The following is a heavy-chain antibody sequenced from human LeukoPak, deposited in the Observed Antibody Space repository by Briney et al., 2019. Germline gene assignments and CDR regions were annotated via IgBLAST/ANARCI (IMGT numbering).Heavy chain of an antibody. D-gene: IGHD6-13*01. Sequence: SETLSLTCTVSGGSISSSSYYWGWIRQPPGKGLEWIGSIYYSGSTYYNPSLKSRVTISVDTSKNQFSLKLSSVTAADTAMYYCARQTENLYSSSWSYYYYYGMDVWGQGTTVTVSS. CDR3: ARQTENLYSSSWSYYYYYGMDV. V-gene: IGHV4-39*01. CDR1: GGSISSSSYY. J-gene: IGHJ6*02. CDR2: IYYSGST.